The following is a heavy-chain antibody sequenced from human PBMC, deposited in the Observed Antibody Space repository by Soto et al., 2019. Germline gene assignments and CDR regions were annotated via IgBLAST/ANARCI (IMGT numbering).Heavy chain of an antibody. CDR3: ARIRYFDRTTHYYGMDV. D-gene: IGHD3-9*01. CDR2: IIPVFGSA. V-gene: IGHV1-69*01. J-gene: IGHJ6*01. Sequence: VQLVQSGAEVKKPGSPVKLSCEASGGTFSNFAVSWVRQAPGQGLEWMGGIIPVFGSANYAQKFQGRVRITAAESTNTAYLELPSLRSEDTAVYYCARIRYFDRTTHYYGMDVW. CDR1: GGTFSNFA.